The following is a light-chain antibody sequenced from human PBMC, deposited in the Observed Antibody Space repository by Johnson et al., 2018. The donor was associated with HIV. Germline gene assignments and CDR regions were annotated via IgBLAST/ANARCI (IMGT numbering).Light chain of an antibody. V-gene: IGLV1-51*01. CDR1: SSNIGNNY. J-gene: IGLJ1*01. CDR3: GTWDASLSAGGG. Sequence: QSVLTQPPSVSAAPGQKVTISCSGSSSNIGNNYVSWYQQLPRTAPKLLIYDNNKRPSGIPDRFSGSKSGTSATLGITGLQTGDEAGYYCGTWDASLSAGGGFGTGTKVTVL. CDR2: DNN.